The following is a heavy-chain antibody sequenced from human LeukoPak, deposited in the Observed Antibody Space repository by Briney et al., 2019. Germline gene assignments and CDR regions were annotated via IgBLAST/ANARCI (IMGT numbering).Heavy chain of an antibody. CDR2: IYYSGST. CDR1: GGSISSSSYY. V-gene: IGHV4-39*01. J-gene: IGHJ4*02. D-gene: IGHD3-22*01. CDR3: AKGQYYDSSGYNYLDY. Sequence: PSETLSLTCTVSGGSISSSSYYWAWIRQPPGKGLEWIGSIYYSGSTYYNPSLKSRVTISVDTSKNQFSLNLSSVTAADTAVYYCAKGQYYDSSGYNYLDYWGQGTLVTVSS.